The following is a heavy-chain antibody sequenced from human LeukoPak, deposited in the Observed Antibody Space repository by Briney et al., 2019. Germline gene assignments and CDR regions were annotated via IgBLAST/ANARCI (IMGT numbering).Heavy chain of an antibody. CDR1: GFTFSSYG. Sequence: GGSLRLSCAASGFTFSSYGMHWVRQAPGKGLEWVAVIWYDGSNKYYADSVKGRFTISRDNSKNTLYLQMNSLRAEDTAVYYCASPLGDNAFAIWGQGTMVTVSS. J-gene: IGHJ3*02. CDR3: ASPLGDNAFAI. V-gene: IGHV3-33*01. CDR2: IWYDGSNK. D-gene: IGHD5-24*01.